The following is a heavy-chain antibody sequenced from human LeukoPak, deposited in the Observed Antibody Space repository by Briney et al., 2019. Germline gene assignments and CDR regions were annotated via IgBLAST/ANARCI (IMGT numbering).Heavy chain of an antibody. V-gene: IGHV1-46*01. CDR3: ARASGSSAVPFDY. J-gene: IGHJ4*02. CDR2: IAPSSGTT. CDR1: GYTFTSNY. Sequence: GASVKVSCKASGYTFTSNYMHWVRQAPGQGLEWMGVIAPSSGTTSYAQKFQGRVTMTRDTSTSTLYMELSSLPSEDTAVYYCARASGSSAVPFDYWGQGTLVTVPS. D-gene: IGHD3-10*01.